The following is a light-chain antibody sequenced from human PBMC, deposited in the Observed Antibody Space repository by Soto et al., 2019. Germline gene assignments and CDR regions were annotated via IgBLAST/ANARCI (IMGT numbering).Light chain of an antibody. V-gene: IGLV2-11*01. CDR2: DVS. Sequence: QSVLTQPRSVSGSPGQSVTISCTGTSSDVGGYNYVSWYQQHPGKAPKLMIYDVSKRPSGVPDRFFGSKSGNTASLAISGLQVEVEADYYCCSYAGSYTSFDVFGTGTKVTVL. J-gene: IGLJ1*01. CDR3: CSYAGSYTSFDV. CDR1: SSDVGGYNY.